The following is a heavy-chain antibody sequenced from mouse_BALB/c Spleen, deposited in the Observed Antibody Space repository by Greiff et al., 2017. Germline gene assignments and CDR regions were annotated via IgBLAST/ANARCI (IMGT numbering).Heavy chain of an antibody. J-gene: IGHJ3*01. D-gene: IGHD1-1*01. CDR1: GFTFSSYT. Sequence: EVMLVESGGGLVQPGGSLKLSCAASGFTFSSYTMSWVRQTPEKRLEWVASISSGGSTYYPDSVKGRFTISRDNARNILYLQMSSLRSEDTAMYYCAREVFIRYGSGFAYWGQGTLVTVSA. CDR3: AREVFIRYGSGFAY. V-gene: IGHV5-6-5*01. CDR2: ISSGGST.